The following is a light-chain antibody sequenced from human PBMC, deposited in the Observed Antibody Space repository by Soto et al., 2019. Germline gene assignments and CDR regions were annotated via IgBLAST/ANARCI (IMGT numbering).Light chain of an antibody. CDR3: QQYNSYSGT. CDR2: DAS. J-gene: IGKJ2*01. V-gene: IGKV1-5*01. CDR1: QSISSW. Sequence: DIQMTQSPSTLSASVGDRVTITCRASQSISSWLAWYQQKPGKAPKLLIYDASSFESGVPSRFSGSGSGTEFTLTIISLQPDDFATDYCQQYNSYSGTFGQGTKLEIK.